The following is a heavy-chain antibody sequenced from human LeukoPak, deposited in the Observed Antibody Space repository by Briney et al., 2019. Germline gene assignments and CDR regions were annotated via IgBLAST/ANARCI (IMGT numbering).Heavy chain of an antibody. V-gene: IGHV3-72*01. Sequence: PGGSLRLSCAASGFTFSDYYMDWVRQAPGKGLEWVGHIRHKADTYTTEYAASVKGRFTISRDDSKNSLYLQMNSLKTEDTAVYYCARVYGPGRGTFDIWGQGTMVTVSS. CDR1: GFTFSDYY. D-gene: IGHD3-10*01. CDR2: IRHKADTYTT. J-gene: IGHJ3*02. CDR3: ARVYGPGRGTFDI.